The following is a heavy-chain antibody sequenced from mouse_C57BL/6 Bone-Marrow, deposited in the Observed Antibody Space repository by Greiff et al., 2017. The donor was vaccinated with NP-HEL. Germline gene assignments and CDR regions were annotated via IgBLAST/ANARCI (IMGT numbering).Heavy chain of an antibody. CDR1: GFSFNTYA. Sequence: EVKLVESGGGLVQPKGSLKLSCAASGFSFNTYAMNWVRQAPGKGLEWVARIRSKSNNYATYYADSVKDRFTIYRDDSESMLYLQMNNLKTEDPAMYYCVRRDGYYSYWYFDVWGTGTTVTVSS. D-gene: IGHD2-3*01. CDR3: VRRDGYYSYWYFDV. J-gene: IGHJ1*03. V-gene: IGHV10-1*01. CDR2: IRSKSNNYAT.